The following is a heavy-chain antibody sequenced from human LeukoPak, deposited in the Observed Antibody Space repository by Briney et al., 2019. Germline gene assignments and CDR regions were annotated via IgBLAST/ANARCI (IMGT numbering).Heavy chain of an antibody. CDR3: ARGDPHADL. Sequence: GGSLRLSCAAPGSDLSTYEMNWVRQAPGKGLEWIADITISGHTKNYADSVKGRFTISRDNARTSLYLQMNSLRVEDTGVYYCARGDPHADLWGQGTLVTVSS. V-gene: IGHV3-48*03. CDR2: ITISGHTK. J-gene: IGHJ5*02. CDR1: GSDLSTYE.